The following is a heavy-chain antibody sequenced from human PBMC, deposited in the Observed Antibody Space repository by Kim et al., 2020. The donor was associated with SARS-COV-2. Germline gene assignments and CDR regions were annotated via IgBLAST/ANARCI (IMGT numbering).Heavy chain of an antibody. CDR3: ARGYGGLVYYYYYMDV. J-gene: IGHJ6*03. D-gene: IGHD4-17*01. V-gene: IGHV4-34*01. Sequence: LKSRVTISVDTSKNQFSLKLSSVTAADTAVYYCARGYGGLVYYYYYMDVWGKGTTVTVSS.